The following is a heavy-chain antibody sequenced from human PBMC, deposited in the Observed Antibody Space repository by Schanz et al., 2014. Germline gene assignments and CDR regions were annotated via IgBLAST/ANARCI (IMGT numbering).Heavy chain of an antibody. CDR2: INPIGGST. CDR1: GYTFTNFF. D-gene: IGHD2-2*01. Sequence: QVHLVQSGAEVHKPGASLKISCKASGYTFTNFFLHWVRQAPGQGLEWMGIINPIGGSTTYAQKFRGAVTLTTDTSTDTAYLELTSLRSEDTAVYYCASETVQYCDSTTCYESGYIDYWGQGTLVTVSS. CDR3: ASETVQYCDSTTCYESGYIDY. V-gene: IGHV1-46*01. J-gene: IGHJ4*02.